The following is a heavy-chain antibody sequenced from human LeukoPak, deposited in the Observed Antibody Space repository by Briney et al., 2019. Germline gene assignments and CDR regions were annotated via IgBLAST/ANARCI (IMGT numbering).Heavy chain of an antibody. Sequence: ASVKVSCKASGYTFTSYYMHWVRQAPGQGLEWMGIINPSGGSTSYAQKFQGRVTMTRDTSTSTVYMELSSLRSEGTAVYYCARDSPHYDILTGYPKAAFDVWGQGTMVTVSS. D-gene: IGHD3-9*01. CDR3: ARDSPHYDILTGYPKAAFDV. CDR1: GYTFTSYY. CDR2: INPSGGST. V-gene: IGHV1-46*01. J-gene: IGHJ3*01.